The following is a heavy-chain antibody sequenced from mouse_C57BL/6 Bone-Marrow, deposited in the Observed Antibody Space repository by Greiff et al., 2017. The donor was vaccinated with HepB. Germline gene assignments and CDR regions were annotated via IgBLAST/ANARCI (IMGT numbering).Heavy chain of an antibody. CDR2: ISNGGGST. Sequence: EVKLMESGGGLVQPGGSLKLSCAASGFTFSDYYMYWVRQTPEKRLEWVAYISNGGGSTYYPDTVKGRFTISRDNAKNTLYLQMSRLKSDDTAMYYCVRGVLRGYFDYWGQGTTLTVSS. CDR1: GFTFSDYY. J-gene: IGHJ2*01. CDR3: VRGVLRGYFDY. D-gene: IGHD1-1*01. V-gene: IGHV5-12*01.